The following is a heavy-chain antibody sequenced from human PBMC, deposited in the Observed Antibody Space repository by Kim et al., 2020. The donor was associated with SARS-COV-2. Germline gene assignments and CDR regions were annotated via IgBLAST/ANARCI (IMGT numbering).Heavy chain of an antibody. CDR2: INQDGTNR. CDR1: GFTFTYTW. J-gene: IGHJ4*02. D-gene: IGHD1-1*01. Sequence: GGSLRLSCVASGFTFTYTWMIWVRQAPGKGPEWVANINQDGTNRQYLDSVKGRFTVSRDNAKKSLYLEMNSLGVEDTAIYYCTRPLGRGFADWGQGTHVTVSS. V-gene: IGHV3-7*01. CDR3: TRPLGRGFAD.